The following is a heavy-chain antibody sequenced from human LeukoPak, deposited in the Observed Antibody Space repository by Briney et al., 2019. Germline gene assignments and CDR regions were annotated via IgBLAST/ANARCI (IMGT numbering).Heavy chain of an antibody. CDR1: GYTFTSYY. CDR2: ISAYNGNT. Sequence: GASVKVSCKASGYTFTSYYMHWVRQAPGQGLEWMGWISAYNGNTNYAQKLQGRVTMTTDTSTSTAYMELRSLRSDDTAVYYCARGGVWLWFGESVHYFDYWGQGTLVTVSS. J-gene: IGHJ4*02. V-gene: IGHV1-18*04. D-gene: IGHD3-10*01. CDR3: ARGGVWLWFGESVHYFDY.